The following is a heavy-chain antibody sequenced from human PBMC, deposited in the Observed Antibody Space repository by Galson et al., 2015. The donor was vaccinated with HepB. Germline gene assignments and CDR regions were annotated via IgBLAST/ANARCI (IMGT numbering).Heavy chain of an antibody. CDR2: ISYDGSNT. D-gene: IGHD3-10*01. J-gene: IGHJ4*02. Sequence: SLRLSCAASGFTFSSFGMHWVRQAPGKGLEWVALISYDGSNTYYADSVKGRFTISRDNSKNTLYLQTDSLRPEDTAVYYCAKDRVFRGVYKITLEYWGQGTLVTVSS. CDR1: GFTFSSFG. V-gene: IGHV3-30*18. CDR3: AKDRVFRGVYKITLEY.